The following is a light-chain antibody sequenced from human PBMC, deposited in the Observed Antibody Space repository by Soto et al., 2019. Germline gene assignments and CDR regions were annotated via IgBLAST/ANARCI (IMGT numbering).Light chain of an antibody. V-gene: IGKV1-5*03. CDR2: QAS. CDR3: QQYNAYSPA. CDR1: ESVSSW. J-gene: IGKJ1*01. Sequence: DIEMTQSPSTLSSSVGDRVALTCRASESVSSWLAWYQQKPGRTPKLLIYQASILDTGLPARFSGSGSGTEFTLTISSLEPDDFATYYCQQYNAYSPAFGQGTKVEIK.